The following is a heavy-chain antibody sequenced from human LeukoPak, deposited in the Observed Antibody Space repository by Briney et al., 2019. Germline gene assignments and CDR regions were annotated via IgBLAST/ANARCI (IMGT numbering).Heavy chain of an antibody. CDR3: AKDHIGIAVAGFYDY. Sequence: GGSLRLSCAASGFTFSSYAMSWVRQAPGKGLEWVSAISGSGGSTYSADSVKGRVTISRDNSKNTLYLQMNSLRAEDTAVYYCAKDHIGIAVAGFYDYWGQGTLVTVSS. D-gene: IGHD6-19*01. J-gene: IGHJ4*02. CDR1: GFTFSSYA. CDR2: ISGSGGST. V-gene: IGHV3-23*01.